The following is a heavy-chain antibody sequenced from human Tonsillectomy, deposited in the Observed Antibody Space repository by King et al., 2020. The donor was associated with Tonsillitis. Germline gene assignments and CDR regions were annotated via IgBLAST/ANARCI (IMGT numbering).Heavy chain of an antibody. CDR3: VTRIAAAGAYDC. CDR2: IRSNGGTT. V-gene: IGHV3-15*07. J-gene: IGHJ4*02. CDR1: GFTVSNAW. D-gene: IGHD6-13*01. Sequence: VQLVESGGGLVKPGGSLRLSCAASGFTVSNAWMNWVRQAPGKGLEWVGRIRSNGGTTEYAAPVKGRFTISRDDSQNTLYLEMNSLTTEDTAVYHWVTRIAAAGAYDCWGQGTLVTVSS.